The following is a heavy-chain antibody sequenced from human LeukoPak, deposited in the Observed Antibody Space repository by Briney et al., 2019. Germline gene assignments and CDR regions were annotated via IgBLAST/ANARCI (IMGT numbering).Heavy chain of an antibody. V-gene: IGHV3-23*01. CDR3: ARGLRAGSSGQVY. D-gene: IGHD6-19*01. Sequence: AGGSLRLSCAASGFTFSSYAMSWVRQAPGKGLEWVSAISGSGGSTYYADSVKGRFTISRDNSKNTLYLQMNSLRAEDTAVYYCARGLRAGSSGQVYWGQGTLVTVSS. CDR2: ISGSGGST. CDR1: GFTFSSYA. J-gene: IGHJ4*02.